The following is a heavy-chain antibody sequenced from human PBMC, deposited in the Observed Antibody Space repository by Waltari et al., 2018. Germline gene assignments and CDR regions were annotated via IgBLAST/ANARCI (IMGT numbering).Heavy chain of an antibody. J-gene: IGHJ3*02. CDR3: ARDIYYPDGKPDPFDI. CDR2: INQDGREK. Sequence: EVQLVESGGGLVQPGGSLRLSCAASGFTFGSHWMRWVRQAPGKGPEWVANINQDGREKYYVDSVKGRFTISRDNSKNSLYLQMNSLTGEDTAVYYCARDIYYPDGKPDPFDIWGQGTMVTVSS. V-gene: IGHV3-7*01. CDR1: GFTFGSHW. D-gene: IGHD3-10*01.